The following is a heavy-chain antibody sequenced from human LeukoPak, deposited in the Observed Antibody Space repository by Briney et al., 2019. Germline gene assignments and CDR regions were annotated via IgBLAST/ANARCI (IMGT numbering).Heavy chain of an antibody. J-gene: IGHJ4*02. V-gene: IGHV3-21*01. CDR1: GFSFSSFS. CDR3: AREGLAAAGHDY. Sequence: GGSLRLSXAASGFSFSSFSMNWVRQAPGKGLEWVSSISTSSGYKYYADSMKGRFTVSRDNAKNSLYLQMNSLRAEDTAVYFCAREGLAAAGHDYWGQGTLVTVSS. D-gene: IGHD6-13*01. CDR2: ISTSSGYK.